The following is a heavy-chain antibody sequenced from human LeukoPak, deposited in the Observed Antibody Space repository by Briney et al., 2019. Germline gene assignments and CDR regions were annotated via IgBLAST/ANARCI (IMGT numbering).Heavy chain of an antibody. CDR1: GFTFSSYW. CDR2: IKQDGSEK. Sequence: GGSMRLSCAASGFTFSSYWMSWVRQAPGKGLEWVANIKQDGSEKYYVDSVKGRFTISRDNAKSSLYLQMNSRRAEDTAVYYCARDFGVFCSGGSCPFDYWGQGTLVTVSS. D-gene: IGHD2-15*01. V-gene: IGHV3-7*01. J-gene: IGHJ4*02. CDR3: ARDFGVFCSGGSCPFDY.